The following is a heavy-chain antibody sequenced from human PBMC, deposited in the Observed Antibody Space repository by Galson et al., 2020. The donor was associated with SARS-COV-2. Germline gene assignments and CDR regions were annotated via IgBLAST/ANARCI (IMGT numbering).Heavy chain of an antibody. D-gene: IGHD2-21*01. Sequence: ASETLSLTCAVSGGSISSADSYWSWIRQPPGKGLEWIGYIYYTGNTYYNPSLKSRVFISVDTSKNQFSLRLSSVTAADTAVYYCARVQSISRSHYSPTFDRWGQGTLVTVSS. CDR3: ARVQSISRSHYSPTFDR. CDR2: IYYTGNT. J-gene: IGHJ4*02. V-gene: IGHV4-30-4*01. CDR1: GGSISSADSY.